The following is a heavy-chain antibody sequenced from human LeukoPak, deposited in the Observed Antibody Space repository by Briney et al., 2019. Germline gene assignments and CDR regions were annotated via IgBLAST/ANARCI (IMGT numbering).Heavy chain of an antibody. Sequence: GGSLRLSCAASGFTFRTYGMSWVRRAPGKGLQWVASIWYDGSDRLYTDPVKGRFTISRDNPNNTVFLQMNSLRGDDTAVYYCAKCAGATHWYFDLWGRGTLVTVSS. CDR1: GFTFRTYG. D-gene: IGHD1-26*01. V-gene: IGHV3-33*06. CDR3: AKCAGATHWYFDL. J-gene: IGHJ2*01. CDR2: IWYDGSDR.